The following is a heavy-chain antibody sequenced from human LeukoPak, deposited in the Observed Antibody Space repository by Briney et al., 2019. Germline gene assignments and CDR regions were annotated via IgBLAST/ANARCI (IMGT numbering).Heavy chain of an antibody. Sequence: GGSLGFPFATPGLTFSSYALSWVRQAPGKGLEWVSTVSGGGGSTWYADSVKGRFTISRDNSKNTLYLQMNSLRAEDTAVYYCATYVRGDFDYWGQGTLVTVSS. CDR1: GLTFSSYA. V-gene: IGHV3-23*01. CDR2: VSGGGGST. J-gene: IGHJ4*02. CDR3: ATYVRGDFDY. D-gene: IGHD3-10*02.